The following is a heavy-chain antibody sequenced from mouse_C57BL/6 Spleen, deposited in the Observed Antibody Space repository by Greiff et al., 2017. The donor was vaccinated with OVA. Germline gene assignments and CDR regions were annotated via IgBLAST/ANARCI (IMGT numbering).Heavy chain of an antibody. CDR1: GYTFTSYW. D-gene: IGHD2-4*01. V-gene: IGHV1-64*01. Sequence: QVQLQQPGAELVKPGASVKLSCKASGYTFTSYWMHWVKQRPGQGLEWIGMIHPNSGSTNYNEKFKSKATLTVDKSSSTAYMQLSSLTSEDSAVYYCARTDDYDYARDYWGQGTSVTVSS. CDR3: ARTDDYDYARDY. J-gene: IGHJ4*01. CDR2: IHPNSGST.